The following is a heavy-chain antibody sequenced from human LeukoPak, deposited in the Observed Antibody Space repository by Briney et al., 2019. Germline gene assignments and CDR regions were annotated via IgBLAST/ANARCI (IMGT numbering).Heavy chain of an antibody. CDR2: ISYDGSNK. V-gene: IGHV3-30-3*01. CDR3: ARGGWLVLDAFDI. D-gene: IGHD6-19*01. CDR1: GFTFSSYA. J-gene: IGHJ3*02. Sequence: PGGSLRLSCAASGFTFSSYAMHWVRQAPGKGLEWVAVISYDGSNKYYADSVKGRFTISRDNSKNTLYLQMNSLRAEDTAVYYCARGGWLVLDAFDIWGQGTMVTVSS.